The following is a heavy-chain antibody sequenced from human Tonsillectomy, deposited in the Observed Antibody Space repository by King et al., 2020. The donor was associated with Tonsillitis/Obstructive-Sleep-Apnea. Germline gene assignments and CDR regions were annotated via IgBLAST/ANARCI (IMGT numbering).Heavy chain of an antibody. CDR3: ARDLGDYDRWRRAHDAFDI. Sequence: QLVQSGAEVKKPGSSVKVSCKASGGTFSSYAISWVRQAPGQGLEWMGGIIPIFGTANYAQKFQGRVTITADESTSTAYMELGSLRPEDTAVYYCARDLGDYDRWRRAHDAFDIWGQGTMVTVSS. V-gene: IGHV1-69*12. CDR2: IIPIFGTA. CDR1: GGTFSSYA. D-gene: IGHD3-22*01. J-gene: IGHJ3*02.